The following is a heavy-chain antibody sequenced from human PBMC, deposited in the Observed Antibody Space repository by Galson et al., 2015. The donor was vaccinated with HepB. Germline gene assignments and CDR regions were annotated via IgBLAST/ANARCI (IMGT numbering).Heavy chain of an antibody. CDR3: AGGYPRFGRTGPLDY. D-gene: IGHD1-26*01. CDR2: IYSGGST. J-gene: IGHJ4*02. Sequence: SLRLSCAASGFTVSSNYMSWVRQAPGKGLEWVSVIYSGGSTYYADSVKGRFTISRDNSKNTLYLQMNSLRAEDTAVYYCAGGYPRFGRTGPLDYWGQGTLVTVSS. V-gene: IGHV3-53*01. CDR1: GFTVSSNY.